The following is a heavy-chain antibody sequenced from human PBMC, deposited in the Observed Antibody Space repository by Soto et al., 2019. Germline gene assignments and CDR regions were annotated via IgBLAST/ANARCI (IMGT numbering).Heavy chain of an antibody. CDR2: IYYSGST. CDR1: GGSISSSSYY. D-gene: IGHD5-18*01. J-gene: IGHJ3*02. Sequence: PSETLSLTCTVSGGSISSSSYYWGWIRQPPGKGLEWIGSIYYSGSTYYNPSLKSRVTISVDTPKNQFSLKLSSVTAADTAVYYSSGYRDGDAFDIWGQGTMVTVSS. CDR3: SGYRDGDAFDI. V-gene: IGHV4-39*01.